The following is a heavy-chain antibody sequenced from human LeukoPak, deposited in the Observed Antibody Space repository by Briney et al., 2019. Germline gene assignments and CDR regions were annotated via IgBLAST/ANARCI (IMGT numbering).Heavy chain of an antibody. D-gene: IGHD3-10*01. Sequence: PGGSLRLSCAASGFTFSSYGMHWVRQAPGKGLEGVAVIWYDGSNKYYADSVKGRFTISRDNSKNTLYLQMNSLRAEDTAVYYCAKDYYGSGSYYNGGHYFDYWGQGTLVTVSS. CDR2: IWYDGSNK. V-gene: IGHV3-33*06. CDR1: GFTFSSYG. CDR3: AKDYYGSGSYYNGGHYFDY. J-gene: IGHJ4*02.